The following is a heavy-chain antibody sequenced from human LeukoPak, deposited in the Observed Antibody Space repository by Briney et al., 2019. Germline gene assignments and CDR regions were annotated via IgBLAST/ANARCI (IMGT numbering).Heavy chain of an antibody. CDR2: TNWNGGST. D-gene: IGHD3-22*01. J-gene: IGHJ3*02. CDR1: GFTFDDYG. CDR3: ARDLSRYYYDSSPFDI. V-gene: IGHV3-20*04. Sequence: GGSLRLSCAASGFTFDDYGMSWVRQAPGKGLEWVSGTNWNGGSTGYADSVKGRLTISRDNARNSLYLQMNSLRAEDTALYYCARDLSRYYYDSSPFDIWGQGTMVTVSS.